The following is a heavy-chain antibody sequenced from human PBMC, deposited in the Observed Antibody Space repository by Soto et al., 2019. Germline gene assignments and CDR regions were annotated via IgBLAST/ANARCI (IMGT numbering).Heavy chain of an antibody. D-gene: IGHD3-22*01. Sequence: QVQLVQSGAEVKKPGASVKVSCKASGYTFTSYGISWVRQAPGQGLAWMGWISAYNGNTNYAQKLQGRVTMTTDTSTSTAYMELRSLRSDDTAVYYCARDGTMIVVVIDYYYYGMDVWGQGTTVTVSS. V-gene: IGHV1-18*01. CDR2: ISAYNGNT. CDR1: GYTFTSYG. J-gene: IGHJ6*02. CDR3: ARDGTMIVVVIDYYYYGMDV.